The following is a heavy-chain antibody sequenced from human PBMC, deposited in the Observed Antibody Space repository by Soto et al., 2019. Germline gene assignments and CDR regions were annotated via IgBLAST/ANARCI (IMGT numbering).Heavy chain of an antibody. Sequence: EVQLVESGGGLVQPGRSLRLSCAASGFTFADYAMHWVRQAPGKGLEWVSGISWNSGSIGYADSVKGRFTISRDNAKNSLYLQMNSLRAEDTALYYCAKDSYGSGSNFDYWGQGTLVTVSS. CDR3: AKDSYGSGSNFDY. CDR2: ISWNSGSI. D-gene: IGHD3-10*01. CDR1: GFTFADYA. V-gene: IGHV3-9*01. J-gene: IGHJ4*02.